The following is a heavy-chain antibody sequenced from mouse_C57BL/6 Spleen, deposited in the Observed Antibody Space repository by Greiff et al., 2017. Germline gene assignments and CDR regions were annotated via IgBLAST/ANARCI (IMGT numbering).Heavy chain of an antibody. CDR3: TSARDYAMDY. Sequence: QVQLKQSGAELVRPGASVTLSCTASGFTFTDYEMHWVKQTPVHGLEWIGAIDPETGCTAYNQKFKGKAILTADKSSSTAYMELRSLTSEDSAVYYCTSARDYAMDYWGQGTSVTVSS. CDR1: GFTFTDYE. J-gene: IGHJ4*01. CDR2: IDPETGCT. V-gene: IGHV1-15*01.